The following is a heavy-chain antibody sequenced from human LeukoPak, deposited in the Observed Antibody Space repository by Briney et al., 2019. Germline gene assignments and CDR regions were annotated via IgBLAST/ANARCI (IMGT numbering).Heavy chain of an antibody. J-gene: IGHJ5*02. D-gene: IGHD3-3*02. Sequence: GASVTVSCKASGYTFTSYYMHWVRQATGQGLEWMGIINPSGGSTSYAQKCQGRVTMTRDTSTSTVYMLLSSLRYEGSVVYVCASPLACFAPWGQGPLVTVSS. CDR2: INPSGGST. CDR3: ASPLACFAP. CDR1: GYTFTSYY. V-gene: IGHV1-46*03.